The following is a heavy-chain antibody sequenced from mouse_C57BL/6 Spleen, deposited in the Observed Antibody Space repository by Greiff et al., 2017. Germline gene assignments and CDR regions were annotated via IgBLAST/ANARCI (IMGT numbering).Heavy chain of an antibody. J-gene: IGHJ2*01. CDR1: GYAFSSSW. V-gene: IGHV1-82*01. D-gene: IGHD3-1*01. CDR2: IYPGDGDT. CDR3: ARSGGSFDY. Sequence: VKLMESGPELVKPGASVKISCKASGYAFSSSWMNWVKQRPGKGLEWIGRIYPGDGDTNYNGKFKGKATLTADKSSSTAYMQLSSLTSEDSAVYFCARSGGSFDYWGQGTTLTVSS.